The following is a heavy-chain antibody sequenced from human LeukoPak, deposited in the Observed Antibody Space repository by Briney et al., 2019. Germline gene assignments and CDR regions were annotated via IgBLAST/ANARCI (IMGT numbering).Heavy chain of an antibody. CDR2: ISGSGGST. V-gene: IGHV3-23*01. CDR3: AKDREVAVAGTFDY. D-gene: IGHD6-19*01. CDR1: GFTFSSYA. Sequence: PGGSLRLSCAASGFTFSSYAMSWVRQAPGKGLEWVSAISGSGGSTYYADSVKGRFTTSRDNSKNTLYLQMNSLRAEDTAVYYCAKDREVAVAGTFDYWGQGTLVTVSS. J-gene: IGHJ4*02.